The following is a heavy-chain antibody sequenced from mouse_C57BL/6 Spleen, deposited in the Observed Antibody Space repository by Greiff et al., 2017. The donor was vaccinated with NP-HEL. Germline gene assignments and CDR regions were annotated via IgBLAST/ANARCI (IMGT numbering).Heavy chain of an antibody. CDR1: GYTFTSYW. V-gene: IGHV1-64*01. CDR3: ANLARGFAY. CDR2: IHPNSGST. Sequence: QVQLQQPGAELVKPGASVKLSCTASGYTFTSYWMHWVKQRPGQGLEWIGMIHPNSGSTNYNEKFKGKATLTVDKSSSTAYMQLSSLTSEDSAVYYCANLARGFAYWGQGTLVTVSA. J-gene: IGHJ3*01.